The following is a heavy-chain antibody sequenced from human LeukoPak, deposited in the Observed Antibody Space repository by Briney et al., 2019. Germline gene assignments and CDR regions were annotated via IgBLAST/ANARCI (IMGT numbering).Heavy chain of an antibody. CDR2: IGFGGDT. CDR1: GFTFSSND. V-gene: IGHV3-13*04. J-gene: IGHJ4*02. D-gene: IGHD1-26*01. Sequence: GGSLRLSCAASGFTFSSNDMHWVRQPTGKGLEWVSGIGFGGDTYYSGSVKGRFTISRDNAKNSLYLQMNSLRAGDTAVYYCTRGGRSAPFDYWGQGTLVTV. CDR3: TRGGRSAPFDY.